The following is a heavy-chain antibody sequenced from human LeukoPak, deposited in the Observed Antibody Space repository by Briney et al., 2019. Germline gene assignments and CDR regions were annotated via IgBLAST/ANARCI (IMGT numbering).Heavy chain of an antibody. CDR1: GFTFSSYA. CDR2: ISYDGSNK. CDR3: ARDQYGQLWTGADY. J-gene: IGHJ4*02. V-gene: IGHV3-30-3*01. D-gene: IGHD5-18*01. Sequence: GGSLRLSCAASGFTFSSYAMHWVRQAPGKGLEWVAVISYDGSNKYYADSVKGRFTISRDNSKNTLYLQMNSLRAEDTAVYYCARDQYGQLWTGADYWGQGTLVTVSS.